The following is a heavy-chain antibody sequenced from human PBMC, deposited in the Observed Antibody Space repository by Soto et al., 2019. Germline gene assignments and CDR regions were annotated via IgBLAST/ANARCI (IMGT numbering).Heavy chain of an antibody. Sequence: EVRLLESGGGLVQPGGSLRLSCAASGFTFSNYAMSWARQTPGKGLEWVSGISGDGLSAYYGDSVKGRFTISRDNSKKTVYLEMNSLRVEDTAVYFCARDVGLPHFDWCRGVGFDYWGQGTLITVSS. D-gene: IGHD3-9*01. V-gene: IGHV3-23*01. CDR3: ARDVGLPHFDWCRGVGFDY. CDR2: ISGDGLSA. J-gene: IGHJ4*02. CDR1: GFTFSNYA.